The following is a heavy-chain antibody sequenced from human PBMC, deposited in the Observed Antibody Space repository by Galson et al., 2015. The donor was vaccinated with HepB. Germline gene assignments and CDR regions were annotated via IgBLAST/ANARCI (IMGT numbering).Heavy chain of an antibody. V-gene: IGHV1-18*04. CDR2: ISADGGNT. CDR3: ARDRDYRFDD. D-gene: IGHD4/OR15-4a*01. Sequence: SVKVSCKASGYTFTSNGISWVRQTPGQGLEWLGWISADGGNTNYAQKFQGRITLTRDTSTRIAYVELRGLRSDDTAVYYCARDRDYRFDDWGQGTLGTVSS. CDR1: GYTFTSNG. J-gene: IGHJ4*02.